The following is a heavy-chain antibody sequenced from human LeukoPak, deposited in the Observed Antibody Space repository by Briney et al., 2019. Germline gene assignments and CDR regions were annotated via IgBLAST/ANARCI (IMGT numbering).Heavy chain of an antibody. CDR1: GYTLTELS. J-gene: IGHJ4*02. V-gene: IGHV1-18*01. CDR2: ISAYNGNT. D-gene: IGHD3-22*01. Sequence: ASVTVSCKVSGYTLTELSMHWVRQAPGKGLEWMGWISAYNGNTNYAQKLQGRVTMTTDTSTSTAYMELRSLRSDDTAVYYCARVDYYDSSGYYRDFDYWGQGTLVTVSS. CDR3: ARVDYYDSSGYYRDFDY.